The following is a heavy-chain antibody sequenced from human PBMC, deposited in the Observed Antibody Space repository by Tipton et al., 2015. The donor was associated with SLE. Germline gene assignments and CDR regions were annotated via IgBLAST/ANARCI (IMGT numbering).Heavy chain of an antibody. CDR2: ISWDGGST. Sequence: LSLTCTVSGYSISSGYYWGWIRQPPGKGLEWVSLISWDGGSTYYADSVKGRFTVSRDNSKNSLYLQMNSLRAEDTAVYYCARSRWVIAARSPEGMDVWGQGTTVTVSS. CDR3: ARSRWVIAARSPEGMDV. V-gene: IGHV3-43D*03. J-gene: IGHJ6*02. D-gene: IGHD6-6*01. CDR1: GYSISSGYY.